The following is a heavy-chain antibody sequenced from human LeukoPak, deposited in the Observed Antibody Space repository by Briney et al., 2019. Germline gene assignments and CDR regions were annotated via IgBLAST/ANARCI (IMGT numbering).Heavy chain of an antibody. J-gene: IGHJ4*02. D-gene: IGHD3/OR15-3a*01. Sequence: PGGSLRLSCAASGFTFRDSTMNWVRQAPGRGLEWISNIRSSGTAMSYADSVKGRFTISRDNAKNSLYLRMSSLRAEDSAVYYCARDRDWSFDYWGQGTVVTVSS. CDR2: IRSSGTAM. CDR1: GFTFRDST. V-gene: IGHV3-48*04. CDR3: ARDRDWSFDY.